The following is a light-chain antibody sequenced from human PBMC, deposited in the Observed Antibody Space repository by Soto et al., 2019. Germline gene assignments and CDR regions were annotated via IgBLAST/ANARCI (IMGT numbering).Light chain of an antibody. CDR3: QQLNSYPPWT. CDR2: GAS. CDR1: QGISSN. V-gene: IGKV1-9*01. J-gene: IGKJ1*01. Sequence: DIQMTQSPSSLSAYLGDRVTITCRASQGISSNLAWYQQKPGRAPKLLIFGASTLQSGVPSRFSGSGSGTDFTLTISSLQPEDFATYFCQQLNSYPPWTFGQGTKVDIK.